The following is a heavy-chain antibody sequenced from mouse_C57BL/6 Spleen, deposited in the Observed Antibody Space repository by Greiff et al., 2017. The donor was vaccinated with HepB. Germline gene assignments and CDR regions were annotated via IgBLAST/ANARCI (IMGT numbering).Heavy chain of an antibody. CDR2: IWSGGST. D-gene: IGHD2-5*01. Sequence: VQLQESGPGLVQPSQSLSITCTVSGFSLTSYGVHWVRQSPGKGLEWLGVIWSGGSTDYNAAFISRLSISKDNSKSQVFFKMNSLQADDTAIYYCARNLNPYYSNPCYAMDYWGQGTSVTVSS. V-gene: IGHV2-2*01. J-gene: IGHJ4*01. CDR1: GFSLTSYG. CDR3: ARNLNPYYSNPCYAMDY.